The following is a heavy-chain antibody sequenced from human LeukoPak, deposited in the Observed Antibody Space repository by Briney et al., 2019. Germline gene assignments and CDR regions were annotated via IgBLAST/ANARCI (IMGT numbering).Heavy chain of an antibody. J-gene: IGHJ4*02. D-gene: IGHD2-15*01. V-gene: IGHV4-39*01. CDR3: ARRSSLVVADY. CDR2: IYYSGST. CDR1: GGPISSSSYY. Sequence: SETLSLTCTVSGGPISSSSYYWGWIRQPPGKGLEWIGSIYYSGSTYYNPSLKRRVTISVDTSKNQFSLKLSSVTAADTAVYYCARRSSLVVADYWGQGTLVTVSS.